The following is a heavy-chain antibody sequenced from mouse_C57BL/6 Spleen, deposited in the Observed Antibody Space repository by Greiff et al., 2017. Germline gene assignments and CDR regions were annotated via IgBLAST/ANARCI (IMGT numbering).Heavy chain of an antibody. CDR2: ISDGGSST. V-gene: IGHV5-4*01. D-gene: IGHD1-1*01. CDR3: ARDTEYYGSSPAWFAY. J-gene: IGHJ3*01. Sequence: EVQLVESGGGLVKPGGSLKLSCAASGFTFSSYAMSWVRQTPEKRLEWVATISDGGSSTYYPDNVKGRFTISRDNAKNNLYLQMSHLKSEDTAMYYCARDTEYYGSSPAWFAYWGQGTLVTVSA. CDR1: GFTFSSYA.